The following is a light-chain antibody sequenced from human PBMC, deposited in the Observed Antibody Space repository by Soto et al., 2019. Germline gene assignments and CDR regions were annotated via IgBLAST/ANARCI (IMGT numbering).Light chain of an antibody. V-gene: IGLV1-40*01. J-gene: IGLJ1*01. CDR3: QSYDSSLSGYV. CDR2: GNS. Sequence: QSVLTQRPSVSGAPGQRVTISCTGSSSDIGAGYDVHWYQQLPGTAPKLLIYGNSNRPSGVPDRFSGSKSDTSASLAITGLQAEDEADYYCQSYDSSLSGYVFGTGTKVTVL. CDR1: SSDIGAGYD.